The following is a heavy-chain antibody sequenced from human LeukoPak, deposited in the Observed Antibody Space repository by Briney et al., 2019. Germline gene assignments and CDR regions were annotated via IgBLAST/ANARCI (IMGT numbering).Heavy chain of an antibody. CDR2: IIPIFGTA. CDR3: AKEPYSSTRTYYFDY. D-gene: IGHD6-13*01. CDR1: GGTFSSYA. V-gene: IGHV1-69*13. Sequence: ASVKVSCKASGGTFSSYAISWVRQAPGQGLEWMGGIIPIFGTANYAQKFQGRVTITADESTSTAYMELSSLRSEDTAVYYCAKEPYSSTRTYYFDYWGQGTLVTVCS. J-gene: IGHJ4*02.